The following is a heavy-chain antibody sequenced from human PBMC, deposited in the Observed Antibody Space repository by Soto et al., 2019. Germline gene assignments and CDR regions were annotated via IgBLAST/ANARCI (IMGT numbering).Heavy chain of an antibody. Sequence: EVQLVESGGGLVKPGGSLRLSCAASGFTFSSYSMNWVRQAPGKGLEWVSSISSSSSYIYYADSVKGRFTISRDNAKNSLYLQMISLRAEDTAVYYCARDRLSGGGAFDYWCQGTLVTVSS. CDR2: ISSSSSYI. V-gene: IGHV3-21*01. CDR1: GFTFSSYS. CDR3: ARDRLSGGGAFDY. D-gene: IGHD3-10*01. J-gene: IGHJ4*02.